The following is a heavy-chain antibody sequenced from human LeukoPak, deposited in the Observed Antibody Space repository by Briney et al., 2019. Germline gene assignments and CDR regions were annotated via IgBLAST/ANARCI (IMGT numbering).Heavy chain of an antibody. D-gene: IGHD2-21*01. CDR3: ARCPYYLYYYMDV. CDR1: GGSISSYY. V-gene: IGHV4-59*01. CDR2: IYYSGST. Sequence: SETLSLTCTVSGGSISSYYWNWIRQPPGKGLEWIGYIYYSGSTNYNPSLKSRVTISVDTSKNQFSLKLSSVTAADTAVYYCARCPYYLYYYMDVWGKGTTVTVSS. J-gene: IGHJ6*03.